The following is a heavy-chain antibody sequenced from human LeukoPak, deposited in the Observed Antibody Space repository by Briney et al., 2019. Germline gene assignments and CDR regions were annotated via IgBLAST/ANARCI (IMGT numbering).Heavy chain of an antibody. V-gene: IGHV4-34*01. CDR3: ARRGYDYVWGSYRYGWFDP. Sequence: SETLSLTCAVYGGSFSGYYWSWIRQPPGKGLEWIGEINHSGSTNYNPSLKSRVTISVDTSKNQFSLKLSSVTAADTAVYYCARRGYDYVWGSYRYGWFDPWGQGTLVTVSS. CDR1: GGSFSGYY. J-gene: IGHJ5*02. D-gene: IGHD3-16*02. CDR2: INHSGST.